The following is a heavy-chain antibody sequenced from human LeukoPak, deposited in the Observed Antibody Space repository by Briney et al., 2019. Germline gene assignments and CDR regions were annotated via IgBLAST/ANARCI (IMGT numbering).Heavy chain of an antibody. CDR3: ARVYDFWSGYSLPLDV. CDR1: GYTFTGYY. Sequence: GASVKVSCKASGYTFTGYYMHWVRQAPGQGLEWLGWINPNSGGTNHAQKFQGRVTMTRDTSISTAYMELSRLRSDDTAVYYCARVYDFWSGYSLPLDVWGKGTTVTVSS. D-gene: IGHD3-3*01. V-gene: IGHV1-2*02. CDR2: INPNSGGT. J-gene: IGHJ6*04.